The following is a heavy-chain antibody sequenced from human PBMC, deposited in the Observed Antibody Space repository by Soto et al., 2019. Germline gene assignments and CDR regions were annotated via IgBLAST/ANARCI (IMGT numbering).Heavy chain of an antibody. Sequence: PSETLSLTCAVYGGSFSGYYWIWIRQPPGKGLEWIGEINHSGSTNYNPSLKSRVTISVDTSKNQFSLKLSSVTAADTAVYYCARGIAVDYWGQGTLVTVSS. J-gene: IGHJ4*02. CDR1: GGSFSGYY. CDR2: INHSGST. D-gene: IGHD3-22*01. CDR3: ARGIAVDY. V-gene: IGHV4-34*01.